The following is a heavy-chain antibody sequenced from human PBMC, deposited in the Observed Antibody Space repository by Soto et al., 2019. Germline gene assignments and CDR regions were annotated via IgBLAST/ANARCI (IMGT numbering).Heavy chain of an antibody. J-gene: IGHJ6*03. CDR1: GGSISSSTYY. V-gene: IGHV4-39*01. CDR3: ARHRRYGDYPYYYYMDV. Sequence: TSETLSLTCTVSGGSISSSTYYWGWIRQPPGKGLEWIGSIYYSGSTYYNPSLKSRVTISVDTSKNQFSLKLSSVTAADTAAYYCARHRRYGDYPYYYYMDVWGKGTTVTVSS. CDR2: IYYSGST. D-gene: IGHD4-17*01.